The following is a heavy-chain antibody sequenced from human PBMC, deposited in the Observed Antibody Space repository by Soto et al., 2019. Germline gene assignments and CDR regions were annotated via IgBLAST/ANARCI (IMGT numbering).Heavy chain of an antibody. D-gene: IGHD1-26*01. CDR2: IIPIFGTA. J-gene: IGHJ4*02. CDR1: GGTFSSYS. V-gene: IGHV1-69*01. Sequence: QVQLVQSGAEVKKPGSSVKVSCKASGGTFSSYSINWVRQAPGQGLEWMGEIIPIFGTANYAPKFQGRVTITADESTSTAYMELSSLRSEDTAAYYCARDGGRHSGGIDYWGQGTLVTVSS. CDR3: ARDGGRHSGGIDY.